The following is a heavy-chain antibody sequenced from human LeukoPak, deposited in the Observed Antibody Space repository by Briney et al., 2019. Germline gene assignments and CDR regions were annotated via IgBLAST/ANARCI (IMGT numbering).Heavy chain of an antibody. CDR3: ARGHIAVAGNFDY. V-gene: IGHV1-46*01. CDR2: INPSGGRT. D-gene: IGHD6-19*01. Sequence: ASVKVSCKASGYTFTSYGISWVRQAPGQGLEWMGIINPSGGRTSYAQKFQGRGTMTRDTSTSTVYMELNSLRSEDTAVYYCARGHIAVAGNFDYWGQGTLVTVSS. CDR1: GYTFTSYG. J-gene: IGHJ4*02.